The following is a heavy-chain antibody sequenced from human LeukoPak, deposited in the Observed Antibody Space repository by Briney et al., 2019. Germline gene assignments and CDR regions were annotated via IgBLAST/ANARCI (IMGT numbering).Heavy chain of an antibody. J-gene: IGHJ3*02. D-gene: IGHD5-18*01. V-gene: IGHV3-9*01. CDR3: ARGNTAMVMARPGGNAFDI. CDR2: ISWNSGSI. Sequence: GGSLRLSCAASGFTFDDYAMHWVRQAPGKGLEWVSGISWNSGSIGYADSVKGRFTISRDNAKNSLYLQMNSLRAEDTALYYCARGNTAMVMARPGGNAFDIWGQGTMVTVSS. CDR1: GFTFDDYA.